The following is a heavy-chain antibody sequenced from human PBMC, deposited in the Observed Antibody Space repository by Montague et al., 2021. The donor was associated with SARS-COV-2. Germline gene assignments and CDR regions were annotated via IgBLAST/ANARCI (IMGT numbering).Heavy chain of an antibody. V-gene: IGHV3-30-3*01. CDR2: ISHDSNHK. CDR3: AREYFVNYSLDF. D-gene: IGHD2-21*01. J-gene: IGHJ4*02. CDR1: GFTFSSYW. Sequence: SLRLSCAASGFTFSSYWMSWVRQAPGKGLDWVAVISHDSNHKNSADSVKGRFTISRDNSKSTLSLQMDNLRTEDTAVYYCAREYFVNYSLDFWGQGTLVTVAS.